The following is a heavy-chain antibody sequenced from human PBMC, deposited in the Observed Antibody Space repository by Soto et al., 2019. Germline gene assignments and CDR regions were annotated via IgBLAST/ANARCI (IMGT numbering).Heavy chain of an antibody. CDR3: AKDGSYYDFDY. J-gene: IGHJ4*02. CDR2: FSGSGGST. D-gene: IGHD3-3*01. V-gene: IGHV3-23*01. CDR1: GFTFSTYA. Sequence: GGSLRLSCAASGFTFSTYAMSWVRQAPGKGLEWVSSFSGSGGSTYYADSVKGRFTISRDNSKNTLYLRMDSLRAEDTAVYYCAKDGSYYDFDYWGEGTLVTVSS.